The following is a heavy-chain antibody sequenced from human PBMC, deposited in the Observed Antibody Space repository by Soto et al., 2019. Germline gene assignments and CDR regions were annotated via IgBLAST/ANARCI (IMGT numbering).Heavy chain of an antibody. Sequence: QVQLVQSGAEVKKPGASVKVSCKASGYTFTSYYMHWVRQAPGQGLEWMGIINPSGGSTSYAQKCQGRVTMTRDTSTSTVYMELSSLRSEDTAVYYCASSGIVGATTSDWGQGTLVTVSS. CDR2: INPSGGST. D-gene: IGHD1-26*01. V-gene: IGHV1-46*01. J-gene: IGHJ4*02. CDR1: GYTFTSYY. CDR3: ASSGIVGATTSD.